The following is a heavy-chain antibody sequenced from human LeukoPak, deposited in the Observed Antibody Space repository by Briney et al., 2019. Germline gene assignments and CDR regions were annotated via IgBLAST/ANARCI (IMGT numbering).Heavy chain of an antibody. Sequence: PSETLSLTCTVSGGSISSGGYYWSWIRQPPGKGLEWIGYIYHSGSTYYNPSLKSRVTISVDTSKNQFSLKLSSVTAADTAVYYCAREVVVVVAARDYFDYWGQGTLVTVSS. CDR2: IYHSGST. V-gene: IGHV4-30-2*01. CDR1: GGSISSGGYY. CDR3: AREVVVVVAARDYFDY. J-gene: IGHJ4*02. D-gene: IGHD2-15*01.